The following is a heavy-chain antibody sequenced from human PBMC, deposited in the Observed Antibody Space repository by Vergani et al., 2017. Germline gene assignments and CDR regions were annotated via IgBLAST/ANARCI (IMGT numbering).Heavy chain of an antibody. V-gene: IGHV1-46*03. D-gene: IGHD3-22*01. CDR2: INPSGGST. J-gene: IGHJ3*02. Sequence: QVQLVQSGAEVKKPGASVKVSCKASGYTFTSYYMHWVRQAPGQGLEWMGIINPSGGSTSYAQKFQGRVTMTRDTSTSTVYMELSSLRSEDTAVYYCARVGPSDDPPHLSSGHSRAFDIWSQGTMVTVSS. CDR3: ARVGPSDDPPHLSSGHSRAFDI. CDR1: GYTFTSYY.